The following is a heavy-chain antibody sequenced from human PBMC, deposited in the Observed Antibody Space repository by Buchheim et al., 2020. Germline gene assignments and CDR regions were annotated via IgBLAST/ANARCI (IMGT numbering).Heavy chain of an antibody. CDR1: GGSISSSSYY. V-gene: IGHV4-39*01. CDR2: IYYSGST. J-gene: IGHJ3*02. D-gene: IGHD3-3*01. Sequence: QLQLQESGPGLVKPSETLSLTCTVSGGSISSSSYYWGWIRQPPGKGLEWIGSIYYSGSTYYNPSLKSRVTISVDTSKNQFSLKLSSVTAADTAVYYCARPIFGVVTTFGAFDIWGQGT. CDR3: ARPIFGVVTTFGAFDI.